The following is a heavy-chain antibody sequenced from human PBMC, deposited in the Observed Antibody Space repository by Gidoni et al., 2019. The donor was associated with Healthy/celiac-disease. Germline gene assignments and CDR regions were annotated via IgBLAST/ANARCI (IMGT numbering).Heavy chain of an antibody. Sequence: EVQLLESGGGLVQPGGSLRLSCAASGFTFSSYAMSWVRQAPGKGLGWVSAISGSGGSTYYADSVKGRFTISRDNSKNTLYLQMNSLRAEDTAVYYCAKDYDAIVVVTACDYWGQGTLVTVSS. CDR3: AKDYDAIVVVTACDY. CDR2: ISGSGGST. CDR1: GFTFSSYA. J-gene: IGHJ4*02. V-gene: IGHV3-23*01. D-gene: IGHD2-21*02.